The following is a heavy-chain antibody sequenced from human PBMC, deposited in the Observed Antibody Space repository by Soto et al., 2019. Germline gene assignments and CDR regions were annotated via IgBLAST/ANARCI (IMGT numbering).Heavy chain of an antibody. J-gene: IGHJ5*02. Sequence: QLQLQESGSGLVKPSQTLSLTCAVSGGSISSGGYSWSWIRQPPGKGLEWIGYIYHSGSTYYNPSLKSRVTISVDRSQNQFSLKLSSVTAADTAVYYCARDYYGSGTVVWFDPWCQGTLVTVSS. CDR3: ARDYYGSGTVVWFDP. CDR1: GGSISSGGYS. CDR2: IYHSGST. V-gene: IGHV4-30-2*01. D-gene: IGHD3-10*01.